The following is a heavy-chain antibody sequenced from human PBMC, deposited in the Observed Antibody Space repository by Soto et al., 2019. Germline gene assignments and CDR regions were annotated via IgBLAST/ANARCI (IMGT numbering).Heavy chain of an antibody. Sequence: VGSLRLSCAASGSTFSSYCMSWVRQAPGKGLEWVSSISSSSSYIYYADSVKGRFTVSRDNAKNSLSLRVNSLRAEDTAVYYCARDRGSLGSDYYYGMDVWGQGTTVTVSS. V-gene: IGHV3-21*01. CDR1: GSTFSSYC. D-gene: IGHD1-26*01. CDR2: ISSSSSYI. J-gene: IGHJ6*02. CDR3: ARDRGSLGSDYYYGMDV.